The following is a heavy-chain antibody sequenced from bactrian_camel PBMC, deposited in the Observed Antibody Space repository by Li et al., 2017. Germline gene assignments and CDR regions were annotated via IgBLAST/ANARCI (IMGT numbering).Heavy chain of an antibody. CDR2: SIDADGET. Sequence: QLVESGGGLVQPGGSLRLSCVASGLPFSTYAMIWVRQAPGQEREGVASIDADGETSYVDSVTGRCTISRDNAKNTLYLQMNSMKPEDTTMYYCAASRTWYGRCSEPAFAYWGQGTQVTVS. CDR1: GLPFSTYA. D-gene: IGHD6*01. V-gene: IGHV3S44*01. CDR3: AASRTWYGRCSEPAFAY. J-gene: IGHJ6*01.